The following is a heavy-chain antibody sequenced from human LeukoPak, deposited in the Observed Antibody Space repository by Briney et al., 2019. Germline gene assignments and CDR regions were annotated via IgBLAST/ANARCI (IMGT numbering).Heavy chain of an antibody. V-gene: IGHV4-59*08. CDR1: GGSISSYY. CDR3: ARHVTTIFGVDHYYGMDV. Sequence: SETLSLTCTVSGGSISSYYWSWIRQPPGKGLEWIGDIYYSGSPNYNPSLKSRVTISVDTSKNQFSLKLSSVTAADTAVYYCARHVTTIFGVDHYYGMDVWGQGTTVTVSS. D-gene: IGHD3-3*01. CDR2: IYYSGSP. J-gene: IGHJ6*02.